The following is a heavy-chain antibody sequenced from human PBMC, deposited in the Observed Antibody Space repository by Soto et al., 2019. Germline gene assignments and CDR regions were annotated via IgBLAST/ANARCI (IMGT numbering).Heavy chain of an antibody. V-gene: IGHV1-24*01. CDR1: GYTLTELS. Sequence: GASVKVSCKVSGYTLTELSMHWVRQAPGKGLEWMGGFDPEDGETIYAQKFQGRVTMTEDTSTDTAYMELSSLRSEDTAVYYCATSIRFSWNYDWFDPWGQGTLVTVSS. CDR2: FDPEDGET. CDR3: ATSIRFSWNYDWFDP. J-gene: IGHJ5*02. D-gene: IGHD1-7*01.